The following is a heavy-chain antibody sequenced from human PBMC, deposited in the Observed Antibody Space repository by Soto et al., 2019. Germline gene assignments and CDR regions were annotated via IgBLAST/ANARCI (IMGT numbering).Heavy chain of an antibody. Sequence: PGGSLRLSCAASGFTVSSNYMSWVRQAPGKGLEWVSVIYSGGSTYYADSVKGRFTISRDNSKNTLCLQMNSLRAEDTAVYYCARLKDYNRYYFDYWGQGTLVTVSS. CDR1: GFTVSSNY. CDR2: IYSGGST. J-gene: IGHJ4*02. D-gene: IGHD4-4*01. V-gene: IGHV3-53*01. CDR3: ARLKDYNRYYFDY.